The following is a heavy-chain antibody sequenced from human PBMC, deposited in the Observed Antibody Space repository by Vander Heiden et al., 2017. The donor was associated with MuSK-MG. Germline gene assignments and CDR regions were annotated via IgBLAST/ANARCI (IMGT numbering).Heavy chain of an antibody. Sequence: QVQLVLSRAEVEKPGSSAKVSCKASGGTFSSYAISWVRQAPGQGLEWMGRIIPTLGIANYAQKFQGRVTITADKSTSTAYMELSSLRSEDTAVYYCASELSDSSGYGVYWGQGTLVTVSS. V-gene: IGHV1-69*04. CDR3: ASELSDSSGYGVY. D-gene: IGHD3-22*01. CDR1: GGTFSSYA. CDR2: IIPTLGIA. J-gene: IGHJ4*02.